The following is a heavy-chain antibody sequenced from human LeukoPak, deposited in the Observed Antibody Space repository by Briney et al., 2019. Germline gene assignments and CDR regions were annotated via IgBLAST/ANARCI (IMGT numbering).Heavy chain of an antibody. D-gene: IGHD6-13*01. CDR3: AREAIAAAGHNWLDP. V-gene: IGHV3-21*01. CDR2: ISSSSSYI. J-gene: IGHJ5*02. Sequence: PGGSLRLSCAASGFTFSSYSMNWVRQAPGKGLEWVSSISSSSSYIYYADSVKGRFTISRDNAKNSLYLQMNSLRAEDTAVYYCAREAIAAAGHNWLDPWGQGTLVTVSS. CDR1: GFTFSSYS.